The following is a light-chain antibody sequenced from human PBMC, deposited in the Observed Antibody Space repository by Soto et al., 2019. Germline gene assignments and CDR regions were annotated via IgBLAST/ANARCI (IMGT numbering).Light chain of an antibody. CDR3: CSYAASSNVV. CDR1: SSDVGSYNF. V-gene: IGLV2-23*03. CDR2: EGT. J-gene: IGLJ1*01. Sequence: QSVLTQPASVSGSPGQSITIPCTGTSSDVGSYNFVSWYQQHPGKAPKLMIYEGTKRPSGVSYRFSGSKSGNTASLTISGLQAEDEADYYCCSYAASSNVVLGNGTKLTV.